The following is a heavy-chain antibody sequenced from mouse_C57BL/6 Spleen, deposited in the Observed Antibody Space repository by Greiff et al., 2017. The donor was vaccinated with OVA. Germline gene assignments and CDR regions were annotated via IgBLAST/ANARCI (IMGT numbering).Heavy chain of an antibody. CDR2: FYPGRGSI. Sequence: QVQLQQSVSELVQPVASVQLSCTASGYTFPEYSIHWVKHSSGPCLEWIGWFYPGRGSIKYNEKFKDKATLTADKSSSTVYMELSRLTSEDSAVYFCARHEDEGDYYGSSHIYWYFDVWGTGTTVTVSS. CDR3: ARHEDEGDYYGSSHIYWYFDV. CDR1: GYTFPEYS. J-gene: IGHJ1*03. D-gene: IGHD1-1*01. V-gene: IGHV1-62-2*01.